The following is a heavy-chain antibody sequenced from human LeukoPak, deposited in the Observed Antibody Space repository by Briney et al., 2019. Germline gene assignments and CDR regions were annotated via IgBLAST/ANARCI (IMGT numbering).Heavy chain of an antibody. D-gene: IGHD1-26*01. CDR1: GFTFSSYA. CDR2: ISYDGSNR. V-gene: IGHV3-30*14. Sequence: GGSLRLSCAASGFTFSSYAMHWVRQAPGKGLEWVAVISYDGSNRYYADSVKGRFTISRDNSKNTLYLQMNSLRAEDTAVYYCARGVGSGSRLRAGDYWGQGTLVTVSS. J-gene: IGHJ4*02. CDR3: ARGVGSGSRLRAGDY.